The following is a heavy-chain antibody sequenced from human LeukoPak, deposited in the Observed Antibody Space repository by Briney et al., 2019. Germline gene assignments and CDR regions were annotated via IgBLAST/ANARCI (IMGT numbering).Heavy chain of an antibody. D-gene: IGHD5-12*01. V-gene: IGHV4-38-2*02. J-gene: IGHJ3*02. Sequence: PSETLSLTCAVSGYSISSGYYWGWIRQPPGKGLEWIGSIYHSGSTYYNPSLKSRVTISVDTSKNQFSLKLSSVTAADTAVYYCARETLSGYGGNDAFDIWGQGTMVSVSS. CDR1: GYSISSGYY. CDR2: IYHSGST. CDR3: ARETLSGYGGNDAFDI.